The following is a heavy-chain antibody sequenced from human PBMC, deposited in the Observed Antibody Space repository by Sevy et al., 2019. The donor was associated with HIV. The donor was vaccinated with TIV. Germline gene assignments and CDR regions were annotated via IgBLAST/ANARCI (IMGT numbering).Heavy chain of an antibody. CDR3: ARDSRGGFTVTYFDY. CDR2: ISSTSTYI. V-gene: IGHV3-21*01. J-gene: IGHJ4*02. D-gene: IGHD4-17*01. Sequence: GESLKISCAASGFTFGNYAMSWVRQAPGKGLEWVSSISSTSTYINYAASVKGRFTISRDNATNSLFLQMNSLRAEDTAVYYCARDSRGGFTVTYFDYWGQGNLVTVSS. CDR1: GFTFGNYA.